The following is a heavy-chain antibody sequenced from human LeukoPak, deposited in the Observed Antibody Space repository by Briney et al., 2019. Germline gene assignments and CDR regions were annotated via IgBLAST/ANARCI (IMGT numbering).Heavy chain of an antibody. CDR1: GGSISSFY. V-gene: IGHV4-59*08. J-gene: IGHJ4*02. CDR2: SHYSGHT. CDR3: ARHGQTCDSSFDY. D-gene: IGHD6-13*01. Sequence: PSETLSLTCTVSGGSISSFYWSCIRQPPGKGLEWIGYSHYSGHTNYNPSLKSRVTVSLDTSKSQFSLKLSSVTAADTAVYYCARHGQTCDSSFDYWGQGTLVTVSS.